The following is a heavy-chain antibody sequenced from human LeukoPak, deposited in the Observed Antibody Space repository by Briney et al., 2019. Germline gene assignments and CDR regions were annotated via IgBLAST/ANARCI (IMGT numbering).Heavy chain of an antibody. D-gene: IGHD5-18*01. CDR2: IYYSGST. V-gene: IGHV4-59*01. J-gene: IGHJ6*02. CDR3: ARLDTAMVSHYGMDV. CDR1: GGSISSNY. Sequence: SETLPLTCTVSGGSISSNYWSWIRQPPGKGLEWIGYIYYSGSTNYNPSLKSRVTISVDTSKNQFSLKLSSVTAADTAVYYCARLDTAMVSHYGMDVWGQGTTVTVSS.